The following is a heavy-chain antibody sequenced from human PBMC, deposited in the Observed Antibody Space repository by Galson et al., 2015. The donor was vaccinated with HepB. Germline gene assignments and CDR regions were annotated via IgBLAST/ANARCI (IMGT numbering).Heavy chain of an antibody. CDR1: GFTFSSYG. CDR3: ARVGRNYYDSSGSVDY. CDR2: IWYDGSNK. Sequence: SLRLSCAASGFTFSSYGMHWVRQAPGKGLEWVAVIWYDGSNKYYADSVKGRFTISRDNSKNTLYLQMNSLRAEDTAVYYCARVGRNYYDSSGSVDYWGQGTLVTVS. D-gene: IGHD3-22*01. V-gene: IGHV3-33*08. J-gene: IGHJ4*02.